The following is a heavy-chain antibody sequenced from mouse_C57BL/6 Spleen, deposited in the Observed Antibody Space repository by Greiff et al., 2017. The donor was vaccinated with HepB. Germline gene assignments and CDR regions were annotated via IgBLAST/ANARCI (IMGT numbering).Heavy chain of an antibody. D-gene: IGHD2-9*01. CDR1: GFTFSSYA. CDR2: ISSGGDYI. CDR3: TKDLPTMVKTGFAY. Sequence: EVKLVESGEGLVKPGGSLKLSCAASGFTFSSYAMSWVRQTPEKRLEWVAYISSGGDYIYYADTVKGRFTISRDNARNTLYLQMSSLKSEDTAMYYCTKDLPTMVKTGFAYWGQGTLVTVSA. V-gene: IGHV5-9-1*02. J-gene: IGHJ3*01.